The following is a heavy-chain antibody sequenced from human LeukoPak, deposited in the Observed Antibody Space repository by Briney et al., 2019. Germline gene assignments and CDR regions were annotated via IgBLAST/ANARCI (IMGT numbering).Heavy chain of an antibody. CDR1: GFTFGTYW. D-gene: IGHD7-27*01. CDR3: ARDWAHYDY. CDR2: IKPDGSEK. Sequence: GGSPRLSCAASGFTFGTYWMTWVRQAPGKGLEWVADIKPDGSEKYYLDSVKGRFTISRDNAENSLYLQMNSLRAEDTAIYFCARDWAHYDYWGQGTLVTVSS. V-gene: IGHV3-7*01. J-gene: IGHJ4*02.